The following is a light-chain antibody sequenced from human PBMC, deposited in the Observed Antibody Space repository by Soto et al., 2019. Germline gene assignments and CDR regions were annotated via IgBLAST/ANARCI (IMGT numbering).Light chain of an antibody. Sequence: QSALTQPASVSGSPGQSISISCTGTSSDVGGYDYVSWYQQHPGKAPKLMIYDVNIRPSGVSDRFSGSKSGYTASLTISGLQAEDEADYFCSSFTVSGPIFGGGTQLTVL. CDR1: SSDVGGYDY. CDR2: DVN. CDR3: SSFTVSGPI. V-gene: IGLV2-14*03. J-gene: IGLJ2*01.